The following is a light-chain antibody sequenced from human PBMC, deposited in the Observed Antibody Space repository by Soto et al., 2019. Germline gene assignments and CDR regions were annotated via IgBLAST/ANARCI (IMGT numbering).Light chain of an antibody. CDR2: WAS. CDR1: KSVLYSSNNKNY. J-gene: IGKJ1*01. Sequence: IVMTQSPDSLAVSLGERATFNCKSSKSVLYSSNNKNYLAWYQQKPGQPPKLLIYWASTRESGVPDRFSGSGSGTDFTLTISSLQAEDVAVYYCQQYYSTPRTFGQGTKVEIK. V-gene: IGKV4-1*01. CDR3: QQYYSTPRT.